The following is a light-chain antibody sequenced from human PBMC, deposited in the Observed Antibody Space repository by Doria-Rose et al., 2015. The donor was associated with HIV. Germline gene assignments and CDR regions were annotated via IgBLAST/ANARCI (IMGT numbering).Light chain of an antibody. J-gene: IGKJ4*01. V-gene: IGKV1-5*03. CDR3: LQYDAYPLT. CDR1: QSINTW. CDR2: KAS. Sequence: DIRLTQSPSTLSASVGGRVTITCRASQSINTWLAWYQQKPGKAPKFLIYKASSLGSGVPSRFSGSGFGTEFTLTISSLQPEDFSTYYCLQYDAYPLTFGGGTKVEIK.